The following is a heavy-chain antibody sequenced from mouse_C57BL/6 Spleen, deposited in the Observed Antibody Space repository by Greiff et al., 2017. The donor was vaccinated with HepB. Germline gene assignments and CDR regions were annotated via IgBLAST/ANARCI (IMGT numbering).Heavy chain of an antibody. CDR1: GYTFTSYW. Sequence: QVQLQQSGAELVMPGASVKLSCKASGYTFTSYWMHWVKQRPGQGLEWIGEIDPSDSYTNYNQKFKGKSTLTVDKSSSTAYMQLSSLTSEDSAVYYCARRGLRLYYFDYWGQGTTLTVSS. CDR3: ARRGLRLYYFDY. CDR2: IDPSDSYT. J-gene: IGHJ2*01. D-gene: IGHD1-1*01. V-gene: IGHV1-69*01.